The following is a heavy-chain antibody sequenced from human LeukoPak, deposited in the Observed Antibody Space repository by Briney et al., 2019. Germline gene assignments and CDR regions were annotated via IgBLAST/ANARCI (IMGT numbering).Heavy chain of an antibody. CDR2: IDTSSTAK. J-gene: IGHJ4*02. CDR1: GFSLSSSG. CDR3: ARGMGATTKPWGADY. D-gene: IGHD1-26*01. Sequence: GGSLRLSCAASGFSLSSSGMNWVRQAPGKGLEWVSYIDTSSTAKNYADSVKGRFTISRDNAKNSLYLQMNSLRVEDTAVYYCARGMGATTKPWGADYWGQGTLVTVSS. V-gene: IGHV3-48*01.